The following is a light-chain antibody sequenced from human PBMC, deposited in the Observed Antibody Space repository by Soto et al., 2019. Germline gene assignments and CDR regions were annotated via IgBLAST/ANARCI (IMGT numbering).Light chain of an antibody. V-gene: IGLV2-14*01. J-gene: IGLJ1*01. CDR2: DVS. CDR1: SSDVGGYNY. Sequence: QSALTQPASVSGSPGQSITISCTGTSSDVGGYNYVSWYQQHPGKAPKLMIYDVSNRPSGVSNRFSGSKSGNTASLTISGLQAEYEADYCRSSYTGISPLVFGTGTKVTVL. CDR3: SSYTGISPLV.